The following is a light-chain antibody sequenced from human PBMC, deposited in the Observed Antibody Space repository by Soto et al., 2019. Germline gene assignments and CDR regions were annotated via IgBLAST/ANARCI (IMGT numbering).Light chain of an antibody. V-gene: IGKV1-39*01. Sequence: DIQMTQSPSSLSSSVGARVTITCRASQSISNYLNWYQQKPGKAPKLLMYSASSLQSGVPSRFGGSGSGTDFTLTISSLQPEDFATYYCQQSYRTPRTFGQGTKVEIK. CDR3: QQSYRTPRT. J-gene: IGKJ1*01. CDR2: SAS. CDR1: QSISNY.